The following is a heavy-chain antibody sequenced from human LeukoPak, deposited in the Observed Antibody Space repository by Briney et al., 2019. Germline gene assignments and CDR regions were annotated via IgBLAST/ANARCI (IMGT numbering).Heavy chain of an antibody. Sequence: PGGSLRLSCAASGFTFSRYWMSWVRQAPGKGLEWLANIKEDGSEKYYVDSVKGRFTISRDNAKNSLSLQMKSLRAEDTAVYYCAREEQQLARSLGYWGQGALVTVSA. CDR3: AREEQQLARSLGY. V-gene: IGHV3-7*01. CDR1: GFTFSRYW. J-gene: IGHJ4*02. CDR2: IKEDGSEK. D-gene: IGHD6-13*01.